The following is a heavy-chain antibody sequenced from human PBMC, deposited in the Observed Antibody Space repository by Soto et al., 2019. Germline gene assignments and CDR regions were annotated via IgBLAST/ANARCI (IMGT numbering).Heavy chain of an antibody. Sequence: ASVKVSCKASGYTFTSYAMHWVRQAPGQRLEWMGWINAGNGNTKYSQKFQGRVTITRDTSASTAYMELSSLRSEDTAVYYCARDRIEYSSSWYYYGMDVWGQGTTVTVS. CDR3: ARDRIEYSSSWYYYGMDV. D-gene: IGHD6-13*01. CDR2: INAGNGNT. J-gene: IGHJ6*02. CDR1: GYTFTSYA. V-gene: IGHV1-3*01.